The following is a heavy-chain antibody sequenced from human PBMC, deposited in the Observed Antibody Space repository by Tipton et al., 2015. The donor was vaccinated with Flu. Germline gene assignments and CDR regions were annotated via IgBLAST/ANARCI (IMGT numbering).Heavy chain of an antibody. D-gene: IGHD2-15*01. J-gene: IGHJ3*02. CDR1: GGSISGYDYY. CDR2: IYHSGNT. Sequence: LRLSCTVSGGSISGYDYYWAWIRQSPGKGLEYLGHIYHSGNTYYNPSFKSRLTMSSDTSTNRLPLKQISDTAADTAVYFCVRRTTPILVDVFDIWGRGTMVTVSS. CDR3: VRRTTPILVDVFDI. V-gene: IGHV4-30-4*02.